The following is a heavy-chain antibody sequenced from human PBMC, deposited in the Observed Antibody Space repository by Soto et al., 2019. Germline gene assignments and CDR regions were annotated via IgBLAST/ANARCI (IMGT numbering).Heavy chain of an antibody. Sequence: SETLSLTCTVSGDSISSIIYSWGWIRQPPGKGLEWIGNIYYTGSTYYNPSLKSRVTISVDTSKNQFSLNLRSVTAADTAVYHCAKVQHQYIWFDPWGQGTLVTVSS. CDR2: IYYTGST. CDR3: AKVQHQYIWFDP. CDR1: GDSISSIIYS. J-gene: IGHJ5*02. D-gene: IGHD2-2*01. V-gene: IGHV4-39*01.